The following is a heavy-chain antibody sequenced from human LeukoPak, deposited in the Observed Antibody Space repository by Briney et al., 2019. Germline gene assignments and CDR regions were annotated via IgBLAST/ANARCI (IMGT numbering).Heavy chain of an antibody. CDR2: ISWTSDSR. D-gene: IGHD5-18*01. J-gene: IGHJ4*02. CDR1: GFTFDDYA. CDR3: TKGESYVDTACFDY. Sequence: GGSLRLSCAASGFTFDDYAMHWVRQAPGKGLEWVSGISWTSDSRGYADSVKGRFTISRDNAKHSLYLQMNSLRAEDTALYYCTKGESYVDTACFDYWGQGTLVTVSS. V-gene: IGHV3-9*01.